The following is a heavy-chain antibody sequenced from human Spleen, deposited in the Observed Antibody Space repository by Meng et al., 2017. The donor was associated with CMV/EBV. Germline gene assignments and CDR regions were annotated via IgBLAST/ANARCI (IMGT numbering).Heavy chain of an antibody. CDR2: IDSGSTI. D-gene: IGHD1-26*01. J-gene: IGHJ4*02. Sequence: GGSLRLSCAASGFTFSDYYMSWIRQAPGKGLEWVSYIDSGSTIYYADSVKGRFTISRDNAKNSLYLQMNSLRAEDTAVYYCARSRKYSGTLFDYWGQGTLVTVPQ. CDR1: GFTFSDYY. CDR3: ARSRKYSGTLFDY. V-gene: IGHV3-11*01.